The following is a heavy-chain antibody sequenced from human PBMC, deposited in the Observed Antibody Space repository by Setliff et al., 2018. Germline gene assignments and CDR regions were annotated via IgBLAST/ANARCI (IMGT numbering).Heavy chain of an antibody. CDR1: NGSISISDFY. J-gene: IGHJ4*01. V-gene: IGHV4-39*01. Sequence: SETLSLTCTVPNGSISISDFYWGWIRQSPGKGLEWTGSIYYTGDTWYKQSLEGRVTISVDTSKNQFSLGLTSVTAADTAVYYCARQAGLRGYYGSNSLYYFDFWGRGTLVTVSS. D-gene: IGHD3-10*01. CDR2: IYYTGDT. CDR3: ARQAGLRGYYGSNSLYYFDF.